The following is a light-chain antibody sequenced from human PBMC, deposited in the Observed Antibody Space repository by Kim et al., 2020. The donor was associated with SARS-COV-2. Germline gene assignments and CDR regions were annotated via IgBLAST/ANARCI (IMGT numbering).Light chain of an antibody. V-gene: IGLV3-21*04. Sequence: SYELTQPPSVSVAPGKTAGITCGINNIETKTVHWYQQKPGQAPVLVIYSDSDRPSGIPERFSGSNSGNTATLTISRVEVGDEADYYYQVWDISSDHYVFGTGTKVTVL. CDR3: QVWDISSDHYV. J-gene: IGLJ1*01. CDR1: NIETKT. CDR2: SDS.